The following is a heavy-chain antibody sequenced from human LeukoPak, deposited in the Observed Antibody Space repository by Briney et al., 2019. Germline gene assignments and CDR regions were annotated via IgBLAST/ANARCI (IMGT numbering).Heavy chain of an antibody. CDR3: ARVFVPAAIDYYYYYMDV. J-gene: IGHJ6*03. D-gene: IGHD2-2*01. Sequence: SETLSLTCAVSGGSFSGYYWSWIRQPPGKGLEWIGEINHSGSTNYNPSLKSRVTMSVDTSKNQFSLKLSSVTAADTAVYYCARVFVPAAIDYYYYYMDVWGKGTTVTVSS. V-gene: IGHV4-34*01. CDR1: GGSFSGYY. CDR2: INHSGST.